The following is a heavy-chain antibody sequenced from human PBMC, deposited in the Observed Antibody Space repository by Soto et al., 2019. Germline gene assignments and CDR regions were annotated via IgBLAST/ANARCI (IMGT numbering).Heavy chain of an antibody. V-gene: IGHV2-70*01. Sequence: SGPTLVNPTQTLTLTCPFSGFSLSTSGMCVSWIRQPPGKALEWLALIDWDDDKYYSTSLKTRLTISKDTSKNQVVLTMTNMDPVDTATYYCARIQMASDTAMVGAFDIWGQGTMVTVSS. CDR1: GFSLSTSGMC. J-gene: IGHJ3*02. D-gene: IGHD5-18*01. CDR2: IDWDDDK. CDR3: ARIQMASDTAMVGAFDI.